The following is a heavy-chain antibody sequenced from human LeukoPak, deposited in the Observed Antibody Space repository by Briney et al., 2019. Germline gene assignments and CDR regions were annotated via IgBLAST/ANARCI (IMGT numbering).Heavy chain of an antibody. J-gene: IGHJ5*02. CDR1: GGSISSGGYY. Sequence: SQTLSLTCTVSGGSISSGGYYWSWIRQHPGKGLEWIGYIYYSGSTYYNPSLKSRVTISVDTSKNQFSLKLSSVTAADTAVYYCARRPLVSTPPPRSGFDPWGQGTLVTVSS. V-gene: IGHV4-31*03. CDR2: IYYSGST. D-gene: IGHD2-2*01. CDR3: ARRPLVSTPPPRSGFDP.